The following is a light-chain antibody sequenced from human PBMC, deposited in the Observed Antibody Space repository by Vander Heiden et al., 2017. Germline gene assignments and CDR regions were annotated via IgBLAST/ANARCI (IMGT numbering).Light chain of an antibody. CDR1: QSISNY. V-gene: IGKV1-39*01. Sequence: DTQMTQSPSSLSASVGDRVTITCRASQSISNYLNWYQQKPGKAPKLLIYTASSLQSGVPSRFSGSGSGTDFTLTISSLQPEDFATYYCQQSYSTPLTFGAGTKVEIK. CDR3: QQSYSTPLT. CDR2: TAS. J-gene: IGKJ4*01.